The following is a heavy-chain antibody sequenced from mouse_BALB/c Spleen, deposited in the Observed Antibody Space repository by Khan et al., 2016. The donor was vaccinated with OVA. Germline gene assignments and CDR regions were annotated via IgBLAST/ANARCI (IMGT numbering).Heavy chain of an antibody. CDR3: ARWGCGAFAY. CDR1: GYTFTSYY. V-gene: IGHV1S81*02. J-gene: IGHJ3*01. CDR2: INPSDGDT. Sequence: VQLQQSGAELVKPGASVKLSCKASGYTFTSYYIYWVKQRPGQGLEWIGGINPSDGDTYFTEKFESKATLTRDKSSSTAFMQVSSLTSEDSAVYCCARWGCGAFAYWGQGTLVTVSA.